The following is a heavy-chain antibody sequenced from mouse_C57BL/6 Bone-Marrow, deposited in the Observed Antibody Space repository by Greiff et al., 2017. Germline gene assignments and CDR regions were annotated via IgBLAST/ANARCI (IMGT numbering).Heavy chain of an antibody. CDR3: SSFDGNYFDF. Sequence: VQLQQSGAELVRPGASVKLSCTASGFNIKDDYIHWVKQRPEQGLEWIGWIDPDIGDTEYASKFQGKATITADTSSNTACLQLSSLTSEDTAVCYCSSFDGNYFDFWGQGTPLTGAS. CDR1: GFNIKDDY. V-gene: IGHV14-4*01. D-gene: IGHD2-3*01. J-gene: IGHJ2*01. CDR2: IDPDIGDT.